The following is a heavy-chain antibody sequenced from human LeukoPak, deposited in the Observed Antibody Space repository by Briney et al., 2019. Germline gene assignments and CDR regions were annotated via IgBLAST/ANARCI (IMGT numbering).Heavy chain of an antibody. J-gene: IGHJ4*02. CDR2: FDPEDGET. V-gene: IGHV1-24*01. CDR3: ARAVSPASSSWYGYYFDY. D-gene: IGHD6-13*01. CDR1: GYTLTELS. Sequence: ASVKVSCKVSGYTLTELSMHWVRQAPGKGLEWMGGFDPEDGETIYAQKFQGRVTMTEDTSTDTAYMELSSLRSEDTAVYYCARAVSPASSSWYGYYFDYWGQGTLVTVSS.